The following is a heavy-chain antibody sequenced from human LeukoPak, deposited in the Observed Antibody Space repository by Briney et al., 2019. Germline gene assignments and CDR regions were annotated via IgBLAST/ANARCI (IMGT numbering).Heavy chain of an antibody. V-gene: IGHV3-21*01. CDR2: ITSGSYI. Sequence: GGSLRLSCAASGFTFSTYSMNWVRQAPGKGLEWVSSITSGSYIYYADSLKGRFTISRDNAKNSLYLQISSLRVEDTAIYYCARDRYGAYDFDSWGQGTLVTVSS. CDR3: ARDRYGAYDFDS. J-gene: IGHJ4*02. CDR1: GFTFSTYS. D-gene: IGHD4-17*01.